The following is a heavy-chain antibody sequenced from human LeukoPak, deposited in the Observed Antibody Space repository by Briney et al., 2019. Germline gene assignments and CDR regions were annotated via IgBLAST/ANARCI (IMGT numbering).Heavy chain of an antibody. D-gene: IGHD3-10*01. J-gene: IGHJ4*02. CDR1: GFTVSSNY. CDR2: IYSGGGT. CDR3: ARDPRLLWFGEPGDY. V-gene: IGHV3-66*02. Sequence: GGSLRLSCAASGFTVSSNYMSWVRQAPGKGLEWVSVIYSGGGTYYADSVKGRFTISRDNSKNTLYLQMNSLRAEDTAVYYCARDPRLLWFGEPGDYWGQGTLDTVSS.